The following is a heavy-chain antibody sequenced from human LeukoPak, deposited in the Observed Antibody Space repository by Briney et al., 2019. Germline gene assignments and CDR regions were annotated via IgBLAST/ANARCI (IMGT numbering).Heavy chain of an antibody. CDR3: AKGPHGDSSGYYYYFDY. D-gene: IGHD3-22*01. CDR2: ISWDGGST. CDR1: GFTFDDYA. V-gene: IGHV3-43D*03. J-gene: IGHJ4*02. Sequence: GGSLRLCCAAHGFTFDDYAMPRVRQAPGKGLEWVSLISWDGGSTYYAYSVKGRFTISRDNSKNSLYLQMNSLRAEDTALYYCAKGPHGDSSGYYYYFDYWGQGTLVTVSS.